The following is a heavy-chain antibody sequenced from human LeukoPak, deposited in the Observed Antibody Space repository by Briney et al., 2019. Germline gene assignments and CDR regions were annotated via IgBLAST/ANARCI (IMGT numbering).Heavy chain of an antibody. CDR1: GFTFSSYW. Sequence: GGSLRLSCVASGFTFSSYWVSWVRQAPGKGLEWVANIKQDGSEKYYVDSVKGRFTISRDNAKNSLFLQMNSLRADDTAVYYCAREAGIPPSTQQWPTSVDYWGQGTLVTVSS. D-gene: IGHD5-18*01. J-gene: IGHJ4*02. CDR3: AREAGIPPSTQQWPTSVDY. V-gene: IGHV3-7*05. CDR2: IKQDGSEK.